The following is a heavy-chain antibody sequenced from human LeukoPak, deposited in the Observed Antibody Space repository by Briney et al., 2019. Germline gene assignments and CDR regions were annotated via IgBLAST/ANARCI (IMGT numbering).Heavy chain of an antibody. CDR2: INPSGGST. Sequence: ASVKVSCKASGYTFTSYYMHWVRQAPGQGLEWMGIINPSGGSTSYAQKFQGRVTMTRDTSTSTAYMELSSLRPEDTAVYYCARFPNTAMVMGLEYYYYGMDVWGQGTTVTVSS. J-gene: IGHJ6*02. V-gene: IGHV1-46*01. D-gene: IGHD5-18*01. CDR3: ARFPNTAMVMGLEYYYYGMDV. CDR1: GYTFTSYY.